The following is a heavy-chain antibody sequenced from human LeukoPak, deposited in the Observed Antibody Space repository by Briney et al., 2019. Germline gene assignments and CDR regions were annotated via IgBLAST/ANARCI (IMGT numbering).Heavy chain of an antibody. Sequence: PGGSLRLSCRASGFTFSTYWMHWVRQAPGKGLVWVSRINSDGTSTNYADSVKGRFTISTDNAKNTVYLQMNSLTAEDTAVYYCARDLSSDYWGQGTQVTVSS. CDR1: GFTFSTYW. D-gene: IGHD2/OR15-2a*01. CDR3: ARDLSSDY. J-gene: IGHJ4*02. V-gene: IGHV3-74*01. CDR2: INSDGTST.